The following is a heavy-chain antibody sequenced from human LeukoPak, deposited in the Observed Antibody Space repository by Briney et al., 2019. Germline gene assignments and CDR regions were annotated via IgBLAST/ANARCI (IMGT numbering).Heavy chain of an antibody. Sequence: GASVKVSCKASGYTFNSYGISWVRQAPGQGLEWMGWISAYNGNTNYAQKLQGRVTMTTDTSTSTAYMEVRSLRSDDTAVYYCARDPDPYGSGSYYFVYWGQGTLVTVSS. D-gene: IGHD3-10*01. J-gene: IGHJ4*02. V-gene: IGHV1-18*01. CDR1: GYTFNSYG. CDR2: ISAYNGNT. CDR3: ARDPDPYGSGSYYFVY.